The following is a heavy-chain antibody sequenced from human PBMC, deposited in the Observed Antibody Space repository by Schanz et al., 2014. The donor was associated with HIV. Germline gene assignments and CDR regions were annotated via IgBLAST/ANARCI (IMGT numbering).Heavy chain of an antibody. D-gene: IGHD3-16*01. J-gene: IGHJ4*02. CDR1: GGSISGYF. Sequence: QVQLQQWGAGRLKPSETLSLTCDVRGGSISGYFWSWIRQAPGKGPEWIGEINHSGIPNYNPSLESRVTISVDPSKNQFSLKLSSVTAADTAVYYCARDGGRRGGERQLFGYWGQGTLVTVSS. CDR3: ARDGGRRGGERQLFGY. V-gene: IGHV4-34*01. CDR2: INHSGIP.